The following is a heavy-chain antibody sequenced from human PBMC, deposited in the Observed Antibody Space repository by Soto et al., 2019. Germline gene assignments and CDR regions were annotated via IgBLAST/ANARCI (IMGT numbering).Heavy chain of an antibody. CDR3: ARALRYFDYALDS. CDR2: ITNDGGIT. CDR1: GFAFRYHA. J-gene: IGHJ4*02. D-gene: IGHD3-9*01. V-gene: IGHV3-64*01. Sequence: PGGSLRLSCAASGFAFRYHAMHWVRQAPGKGLEYVSGITNDGGITYYGNSVKGRFTISRDNSKNTLYLQMGCLRPEDMAVYSCARALRYFDYALDSWGQGTLVTV.